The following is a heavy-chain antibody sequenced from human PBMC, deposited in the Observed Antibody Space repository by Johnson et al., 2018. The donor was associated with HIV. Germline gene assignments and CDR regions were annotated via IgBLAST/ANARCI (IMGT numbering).Heavy chain of an antibody. CDR1: GFTFSSYG. CDR2: IRYDGSNK. D-gene: IGHD6-13*01. Sequence: QVQLVESGGGVVQPGGSLRLSCAASGFTFSSYGMHWVRQAPGKGLAWVAFIRYDGSNKYYADSVKGRFTISRDNSTNTRYLQMNSLGAEDTAVYCYARGITAAAMTLHAFDIWGQGAVVTVPS. V-gene: IGHV3-30*02. CDR3: ARGITAAAMTLHAFDI. J-gene: IGHJ3*02.